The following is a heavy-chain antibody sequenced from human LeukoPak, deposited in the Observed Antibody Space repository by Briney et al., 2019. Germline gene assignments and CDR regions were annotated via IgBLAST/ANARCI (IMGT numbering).Heavy chain of an antibody. Sequence: YPGGSLRLSCAASGFTFSSYWMSWVRQAPGKGLEWVANIKQDGSEKYYVDSVKGRFTISRDNAKNSLYLQMNSLRAEDTAVYYCARVVGNYDFWSGYYTGGGYFDYWGQGTLVTVSS. V-gene: IGHV3-7*01. J-gene: IGHJ4*02. CDR2: IKQDGSEK. D-gene: IGHD3-3*01. CDR1: GFTFSSYW. CDR3: ARVVGNYDFWSGYYTGGGYFDY.